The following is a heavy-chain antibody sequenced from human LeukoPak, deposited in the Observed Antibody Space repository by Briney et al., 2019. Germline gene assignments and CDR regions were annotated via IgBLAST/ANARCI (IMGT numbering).Heavy chain of an antibody. D-gene: IGHD6-19*01. J-gene: IGHJ4*02. CDR1: GGSISSYY. Sequence: SETLSLTCTVSGGSISSYYWSWIRQPPGKGLEWIGYIYYSGSTNYNPSLKSRVTISVDTSKNQFSLKLSSVTAADTAVYYCARDIAVAGLVHQPWGQGTLVTVSS. CDR2: IYYSGST. V-gene: IGHV4-59*01. CDR3: ARDIAVAGLVHQP.